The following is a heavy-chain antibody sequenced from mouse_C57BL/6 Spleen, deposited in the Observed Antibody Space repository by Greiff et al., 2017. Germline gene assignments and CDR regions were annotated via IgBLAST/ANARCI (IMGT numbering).Heavy chain of an antibody. CDR3: SIGGYYVSRWYFDV. CDR1: GYTFTDYE. D-gene: IGHD1-1*01. CDR2: IDPETGGT. J-gene: IGHJ1*03. V-gene: IGHV1-15*01. Sequence: VQLQESGAELVRPGASVTLSCKASGYTFTDYEMHWVKQTPVHGLEWIGAIDPETGGTAYNQKFKGKAILTADKSSSTAYIELRSLTSEDSAVYYCSIGGYYVSRWYFDVWGTGTTVTVSS.